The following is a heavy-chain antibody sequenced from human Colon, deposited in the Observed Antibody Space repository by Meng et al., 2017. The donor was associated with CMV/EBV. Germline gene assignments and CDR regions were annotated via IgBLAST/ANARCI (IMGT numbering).Heavy chain of an antibody. V-gene: IGHV3-53*01. D-gene: IGHD3-16*01. CDR3: VVGYDSRKVAY. J-gene: IGHJ4*02. CDR1: GFSVDIGH. Sequence: GGSLRLSCTISGFSVDIGHMNWVRQAPGKGLEWISVICNDDNTDYANSVKGRFITSRDSSKNTLYLQMNSLRVEDTAIYYCVVGYDSRKVAYWGRGTLVTRLL. CDR2: ICNDDNT.